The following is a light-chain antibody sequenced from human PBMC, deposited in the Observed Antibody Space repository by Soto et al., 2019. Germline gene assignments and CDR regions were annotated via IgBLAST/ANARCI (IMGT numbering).Light chain of an antibody. CDR3: QQYYSTPLT. CDR2: WAS. CDR1: QSVLYSSNNKNY. Sequence: DVVMTQSPDSLAVSLGEGATIKCKSSQSVLYSSNNKNYLAWFQQKTGQPPKLIIYWASTRESGVPDRFSGSGSGTDFTLTISSLQAEDVAVYYCQQYYSTPLTFGGGTKVDIK. V-gene: IGKV4-1*01. J-gene: IGKJ4*01.